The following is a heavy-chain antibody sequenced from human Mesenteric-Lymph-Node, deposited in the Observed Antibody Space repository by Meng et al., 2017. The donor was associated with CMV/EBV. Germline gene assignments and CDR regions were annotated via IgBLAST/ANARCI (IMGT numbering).Heavy chain of an antibody. J-gene: IGHJ4*02. D-gene: IGHD3-22*01. CDR2: IRYDGKNE. Sequence: GESLKISCEVSGFTLVDFGMAWVRQAPGKGLEWVAFIRYDGKNEYHIDSVKGRFTISRDNSKNTLYLQMNSLRAEDTAMYYCAKDRVSGGYSVDFWGQGTLVTVSS. V-gene: IGHV3-30*02. CDR1: GFTLVDFG. CDR3: AKDRVSGGYSVDF.